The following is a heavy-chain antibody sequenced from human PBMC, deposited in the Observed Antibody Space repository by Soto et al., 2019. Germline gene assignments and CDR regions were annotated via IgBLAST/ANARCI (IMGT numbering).Heavy chain of an antibody. CDR1: GFTVGNNY. V-gene: IGHV3-53*01. Sequence: EVQLVESGGGLIQPGGSLKLSCAASGFTVGNNYMSWVRQAPGKGLEWVSLIYSTGTTKYADSVKGRFTVSRDNAKNTLYLEMNSLRDVDTAVYYCAKDGRGSGSHYNSVGYWGQGTLVTVSS. D-gene: IGHD3-10*01. J-gene: IGHJ4*02. CDR3: AKDGRGSGSHYNSVGY. CDR2: IYSTGTT.